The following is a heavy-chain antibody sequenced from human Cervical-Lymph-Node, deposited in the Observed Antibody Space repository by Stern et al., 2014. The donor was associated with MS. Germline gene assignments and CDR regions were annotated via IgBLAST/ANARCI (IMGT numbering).Heavy chain of an antibody. CDR2: ISYSGST. V-gene: IGHV4-31*03. Sequence: QVQLQQSGPGLVKPSQTLSLTCTVSGGSISSGGYYWSWIRQHPGKGLEWIGSISYSGSTYYNPSLRSRVAISVDTSRNQFSLKLSSVTAADTAVYYCAREGSSGSYYFDYWGQGTLVTVSS. J-gene: IGHJ4*02. CDR1: GGSISSGGYY. D-gene: IGHD3-10*01. CDR3: AREGSSGSYYFDY.